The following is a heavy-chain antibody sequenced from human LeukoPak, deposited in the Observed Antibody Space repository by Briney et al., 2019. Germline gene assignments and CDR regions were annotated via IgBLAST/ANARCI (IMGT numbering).Heavy chain of an antibody. V-gene: IGHV3-30*18. D-gene: IGHD3-3*01. CDR3: AKEGSIFGVVIRPYYFDY. CDR1: GFTFSSYG. CDR2: ISYDGSNK. Sequence: GGSLRLSCAASGFTFSSYGMHWVRQAPGKGLEWVAVISYDGSNKYYADSVKGRFTISRDNSKNTLYLQMNSLRAEGTAVYYCAKEGSIFGVVIRPYYFDYWGQGTLVTVSS. J-gene: IGHJ4*02.